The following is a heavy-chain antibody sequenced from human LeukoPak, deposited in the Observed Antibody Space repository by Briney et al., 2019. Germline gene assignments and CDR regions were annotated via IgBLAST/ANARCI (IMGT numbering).Heavy chain of an antibody. CDR3: ARGSTYYYDSSGYSGIY. V-gene: IGHV3-48*03. J-gene: IGHJ4*02. CDR1: GFTFSSYE. Sequence: GGSLRLSCAASGFTFSSYEMNWVRQAPGKGLEWVSYISSSGSTIYYADSVKGRFTISRDNAKNSLYLQMNSLRAEDTAVYYCARGSTYYYDSSGYSGIYWGQGTLVTVSS. D-gene: IGHD3-22*01. CDR2: ISSSGSTI.